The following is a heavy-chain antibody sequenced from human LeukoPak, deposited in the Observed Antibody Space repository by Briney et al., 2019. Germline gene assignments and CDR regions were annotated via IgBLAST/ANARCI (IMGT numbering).Heavy chain of an antibody. Sequence: GGPLRLSCAASGFTFSSYWMHWVRQAPGKGLVWVSRINSDGSSTSYADSVKGRFTISRDNAKNTLYLQMNSLRAEDTAVYYCARVDGYCSGGSCYWVYWGQGTLVTVSS. V-gene: IGHV3-74*01. CDR2: INSDGSST. CDR1: GFTFSSYW. D-gene: IGHD2-15*01. J-gene: IGHJ4*02. CDR3: ARVDGYCSGGSCYWVY.